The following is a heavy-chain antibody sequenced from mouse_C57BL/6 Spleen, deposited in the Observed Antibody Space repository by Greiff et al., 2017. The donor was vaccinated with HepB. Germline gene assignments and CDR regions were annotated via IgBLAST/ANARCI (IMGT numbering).Heavy chain of an antibody. V-gene: IGHV1-64*01. CDR3: ARSGLTGKDY. D-gene: IGHD4-1*01. Sequence: VQLQQPGAALVKPGASVKLSCKASGYTFTSYWMHRVKQRPGQGLEWIGMIHPNSGSTNYNEKFKSKATLTVDKSSSTAYMQLSSLTSEDSAVYYCARSGLTGKDYWGQGTTLTVSS. CDR2: IHPNSGST. J-gene: IGHJ2*01. CDR1: GYTFTSYW.